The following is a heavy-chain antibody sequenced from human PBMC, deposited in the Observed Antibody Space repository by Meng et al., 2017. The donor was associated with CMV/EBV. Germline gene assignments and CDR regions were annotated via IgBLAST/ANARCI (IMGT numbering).Heavy chain of an antibody. CDR2: INPSGGST. CDR3: ARDGAGHHLRIAARSTGGMDV. Sequence: ASVKVSCKASGYTFTSYGISWVRQAPGQGLEWMGIINPSGGSTSYAQKFQGRVTMTRDTSTSTVYMELSSLRSEDTAVYYCARDGAGHHLRIAARSTGGMDVWGQGTTVTVSS. D-gene: IGHD6-6*01. J-gene: IGHJ6*02. V-gene: IGHV1-46*01. CDR1: GYTFTSYG.